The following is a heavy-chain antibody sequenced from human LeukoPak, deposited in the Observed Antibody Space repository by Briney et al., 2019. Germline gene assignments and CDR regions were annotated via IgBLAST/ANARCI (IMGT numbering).Heavy chain of an antibody. CDR3: AKDYFGELLWYDY. J-gene: IGHJ4*02. CDR1: GFIFTTYG. CDR2: LLHDGSAL. D-gene: IGHD3-10*01. Sequence: PGGSLRLSCGASGFIFTTYGMHWVRQAPGKGLEWVAGLLHDGSALYYADSVKGRFTISRDNSKNTLYLQMNSLRAEDTAVYYCAKDYFGELLWYDYWGQGTLVTVSS. V-gene: IGHV3-30*18.